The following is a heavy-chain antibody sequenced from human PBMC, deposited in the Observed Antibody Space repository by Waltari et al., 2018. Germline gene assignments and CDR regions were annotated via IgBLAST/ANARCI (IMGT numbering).Heavy chain of an antibody. V-gene: IGHV4-59*01. D-gene: IGHD6-19*01. CDR1: GGSISSYY. CDR3: ARDRVGRAVAVYYYYYGMDV. Sequence: QVQLQESGPGLVKPSETLSLTCTVSGGSISSYYWSWIRQPPGKGLEWIGYIYYSGSTNYHPSLKSRVTISVDTSKNQFSLKLSSVTAADTAVYYCARDRVGRAVAVYYYYYGMDVWGQGTTVTVSS. CDR2: IYYSGST. J-gene: IGHJ6*02.